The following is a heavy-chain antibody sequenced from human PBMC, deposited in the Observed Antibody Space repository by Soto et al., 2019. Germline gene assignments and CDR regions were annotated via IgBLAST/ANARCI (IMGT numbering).Heavy chain of an antibody. CDR1: GYSFTTYW. Sequence: VESLKISCKSYGYSFTTYWIGWVRQMPGKGLEWMGIIYPGDSDTRYSPSFQGQVTISADKSISTAYLQWSSLKASDTAMYYCARVPAATNYYYYGMDVWGQGTTVTVYS. CDR3: ARVPAATNYYYYGMDV. J-gene: IGHJ6*02. D-gene: IGHD2-2*01. CDR2: IYPGDSDT. V-gene: IGHV5-51*01.